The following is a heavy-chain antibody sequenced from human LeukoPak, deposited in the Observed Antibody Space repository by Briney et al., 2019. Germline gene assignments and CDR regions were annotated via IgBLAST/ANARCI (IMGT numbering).Heavy chain of an antibody. CDR1: GYTFTGHY. J-gene: IGHJ4*02. V-gene: IGHV1-2*02. CDR2: INPNSGGT. Sequence: GASVKVSCKASGYTFTGHYMHWVRQAPGQGLEWMGWINPNSGGTNYAQKFQGRVTMTRDTSISTAYMELSRLRSDDTAVYYCASPSERIAAAGIDYWGQGTLVTVSS. D-gene: IGHD6-13*01. CDR3: ASPSERIAAAGIDY.